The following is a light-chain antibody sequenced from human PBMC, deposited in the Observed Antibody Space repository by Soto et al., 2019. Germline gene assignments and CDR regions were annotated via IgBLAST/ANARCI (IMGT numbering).Light chain of an antibody. J-gene: IGKJ1*01. CDR1: QSVSSN. CDR3: QQYNNWPGT. CDR2: GAS. V-gene: IGKV3-15*01. Sequence: IVMTQAPATLSVSPGERATLSCRARQSVSSNLAWYQQKPGQAPRLLIYGASTRATGIPARFSGSGSGTEFTLTISSLESEDCAVYYCQQYNNWPGTFGQGTKVEIK.